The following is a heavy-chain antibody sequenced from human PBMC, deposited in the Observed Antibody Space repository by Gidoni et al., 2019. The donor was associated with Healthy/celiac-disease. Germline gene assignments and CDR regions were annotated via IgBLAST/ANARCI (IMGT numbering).Heavy chain of an antibody. J-gene: IGHJ6*03. CDR2: INPNSGGT. D-gene: IGHD3-10*01. CDR1: GYTLTGYY. CDR3: ARGTGFGELFYYYYMDV. V-gene: IGHV1-2*02. Sequence: QLQLVQSGAEVQKPGASVKVSCKASGYTLTGYYMHWVRQAPGQGLEWMGWINPNSGGTNYAQKFQGRVTMTRDTSISTAYMELSRLRSDDTAVYYCARGTGFGELFYYYYMDVWGKGTTVTVSS.